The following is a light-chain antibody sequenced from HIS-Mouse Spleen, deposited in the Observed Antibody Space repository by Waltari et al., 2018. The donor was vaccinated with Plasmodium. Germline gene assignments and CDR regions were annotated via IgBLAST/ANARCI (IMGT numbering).Light chain of an antibody. CDR2: GAS. CDR1: QGVSSN. V-gene: IGKV3-15*01. J-gene: IGKJ2*01. Sequence: EIVMTQSPATLSVSPGDRAPLSCRASQGVSSNLAWYQQKPGQAPRLLIYGASTRATGIPARFSGSGSGTEFTLTISSMQSEDFAVYYCQQYNNWPPTFGQGTKLEIK. CDR3: QQYNNWPPT.